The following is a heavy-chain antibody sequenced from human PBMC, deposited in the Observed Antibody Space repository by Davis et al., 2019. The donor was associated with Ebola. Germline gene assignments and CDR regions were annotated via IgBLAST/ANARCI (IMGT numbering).Heavy chain of an antibody. V-gene: IGHV1-2*04. CDR2: INPNSGGT. CDR1: GYTFTGYY. Sequence: ASVKVSCKASGYTFTGYYMHWVRQAPGQGLEWMGWINPNSGGTNYAQKFQGWVTMTRDTSISTAYMELSRLRSDDTAVYYCARDRRLLWFREYYYYGMDVWGQGTTVTVSS. CDR3: ARDRRLLWFREYYYYGMDV. D-gene: IGHD3-10*01. J-gene: IGHJ6*02.